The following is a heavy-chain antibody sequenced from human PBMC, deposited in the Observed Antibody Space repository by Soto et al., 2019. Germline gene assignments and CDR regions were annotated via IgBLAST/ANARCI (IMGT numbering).Heavy chain of an antibody. V-gene: IGHV1-18*01. CDR2: NRAYNGNT. Sequence: QVQLVQSGAEVKKPGASVKVSCKASGYTFTSYGITWVRQAPGQGLEWMGWNRAYNGNTNYAQKLQGRVTMTTDTPKGKAYMELRSLRSDGTAVYYCARNVLRFLEWPSPGGGFDPWGQGTLVTVSS. J-gene: IGHJ5*02. CDR3: ARNVLRFLEWPSPGGGFDP. CDR1: GYTFTSYG. D-gene: IGHD3-3*01.